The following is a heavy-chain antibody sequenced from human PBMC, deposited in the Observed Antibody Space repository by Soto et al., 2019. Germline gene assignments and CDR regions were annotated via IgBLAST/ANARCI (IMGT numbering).Heavy chain of an antibody. CDR3: VRGLFYIVGLRLGELGY. Sequence: ASVKVSCKASGYTFTGYYMHWVRQAPGQGLEWMGWINPNSGGTNYAQKFQGRVTMTRDTSISTAYMELSRLRSDDTAVYYCVRGLFYIVGLRLGELGYWAQRTPVTVS. CDR2: INPNSGGT. D-gene: IGHD3-16*01. V-gene: IGHV1-2*02. CDR1: GYTFTGYY. J-gene: IGHJ4*02.